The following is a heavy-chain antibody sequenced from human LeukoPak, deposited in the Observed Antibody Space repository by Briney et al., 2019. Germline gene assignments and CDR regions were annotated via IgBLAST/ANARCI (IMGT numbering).Heavy chain of an antibody. J-gene: IGHJ6*03. D-gene: IGHD5-18*01. CDR1: GGSISYFY. Sequence: SETLSLTCTVSGGSISYFYWSWIRQPAGKGLEWIGRIFTSGSTNYNPSLKSRVTMSVDTSKSQFSLKLTSVTAADTAVYYCARSRYSSGSYYYMDVWGKGTTVTISS. CDR2: IFTSGST. CDR3: ARSRYSSGSYYYMDV. V-gene: IGHV4-4*07.